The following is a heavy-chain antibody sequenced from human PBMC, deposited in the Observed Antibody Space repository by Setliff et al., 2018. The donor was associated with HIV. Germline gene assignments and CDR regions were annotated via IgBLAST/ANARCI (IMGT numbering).Heavy chain of an antibody. CDR3: ARLMYSSGPGSFDY. Sequence: GSLRLSCAASGFIFSNYRMNWDRQAPGKGLEWVSSISSSSTYTFYADSVKGRFTISRDNAKNSLYLQMNSLRAEDTAVYYCARLMYSSGPGSFDYWGQGTLVTVSS. CDR2: ISSSSTYT. D-gene: IGHD6-19*01. J-gene: IGHJ4*02. CDR1: GFIFSNYR. V-gene: IGHV3-21*01.